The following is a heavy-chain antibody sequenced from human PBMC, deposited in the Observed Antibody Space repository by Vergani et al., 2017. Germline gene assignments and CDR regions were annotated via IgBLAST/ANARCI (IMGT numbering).Heavy chain of an antibody. CDR1: GYTFTGYY. J-gene: IGHJ6*03. V-gene: IGHV1-2*02. CDR2: INPNSGGT. CDR3: ARDRGPGSSWYRYYYYYYMDV. D-gene: IGHD6-13*01. Sequence: QVQLVQSGAEVKKPGASVKVSCKASGYTFTGYYMHWVRQAPGQGLEWMGWINPNSGGTNYAQKFQGRVTMTRDTSISTAYMELSRLRSDDTAGYYCARDRGPGSSWYRYYYYYYMDVWGKGTTVTVSS.